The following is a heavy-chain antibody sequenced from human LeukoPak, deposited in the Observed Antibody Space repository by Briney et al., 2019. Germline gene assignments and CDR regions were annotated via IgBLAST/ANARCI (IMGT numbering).Heavy chain of an antibody. J-gene: IGHJ4*02. D-gene: IGHD6-13*01. V-gene: IGHV3-53*01. Sequence: GGSLRLSCAASGFTVSSNYMNWVRQAPGKGLEWVSVLYRGGSTYYADSVKGRFTISRDTSKNTVYLQMNSLRAEDTAVYYCARGGARQQLVENYFDHWGQGTLATVSS. CDR1: GFTVSSNY. CDR3: ARGGARQQLVENYFDH. CDR2: LYRGGST.